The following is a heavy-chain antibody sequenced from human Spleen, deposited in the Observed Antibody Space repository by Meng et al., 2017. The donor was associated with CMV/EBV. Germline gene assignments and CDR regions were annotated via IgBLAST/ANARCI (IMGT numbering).Heavy chain of an antibody. V-gene: IGHV3-7*01. CDR1: GFTFSSYW. CDR2: IKQDGSEK. Sequence: GESLKISCAASGFTFSSYWMSWVRQAPGKGLEWVANIKQDGSEKYYVDSVKGRFTISRDNAKNSLYLQMNSLRAEDTAVYYCARDHFGVVPYYWGQGTLVTVSS. J-gene: IGHJ4*02. CDR3: ARDHFGVVPYY. D-gene: IGHD3-3*01.